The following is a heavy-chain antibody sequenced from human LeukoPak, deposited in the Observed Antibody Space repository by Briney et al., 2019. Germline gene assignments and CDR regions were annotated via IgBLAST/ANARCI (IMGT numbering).Heavy chain of an antibody. V-gene: IGHV3-15*01. CDR1: GFIFSSYW. J-gene: IGHJ4*02. D-gene: IGHD6-19*01. CDR2: IKSKTHGGTT. CDR3: TTSPVPGLDY. Sequence: GGSLRLSCAASGFIFSSYWMSWVRQAPGKGLEWVGRIKSKTHGGTTDYAAPVKGRFTISRDDSKNIFYLQMNSLKTEDTAVYYCTTSPVPGLDYWGQGTLVTVSS.